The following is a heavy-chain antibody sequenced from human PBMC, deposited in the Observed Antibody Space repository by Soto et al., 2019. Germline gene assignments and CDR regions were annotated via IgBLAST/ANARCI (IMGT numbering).Heavy chain of an antibody. CDR2: IKMDASEK. V-gene: IGHV3-7*01. J-gene: IGHJ4*01. D-gene: IGHD3-10*01. Sequence: EVQLVESGGGLVQPGGSLRLSCAASGFTFSYYWMSWVRQAPGKGLEWLATIKMDASEKKYVDSVKGRFSLSRDNAKNSLYQQMDSLRADGTAVYYGARDWGYGSGASVRHYVDHWGHGTLVTVSS. CDR1: GFTFSYYW. CDR3: ARDWGYGSGASVRHYVDH.